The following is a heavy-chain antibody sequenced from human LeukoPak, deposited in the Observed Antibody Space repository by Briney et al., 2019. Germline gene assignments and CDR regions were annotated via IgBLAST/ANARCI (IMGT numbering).Heavy chain of an antibody. D-gene: IGHD6-6*01. CDR1: GGTFSSYA. V-gene: IGHV1-69*04. Sequence: SVKVSCKAFGGTFSSYAISWVRQAPGQGLEWMGRIIPIFGIANYAQKFQGRVTITADKSTSTAYMELSSLRSEDTAVYYCAREEAARPFDYWGQGTLVTVSS. CDR2: IIPIFGIA. CDR3: AREEAARPFDY. J-gene: IGHJ4*02.